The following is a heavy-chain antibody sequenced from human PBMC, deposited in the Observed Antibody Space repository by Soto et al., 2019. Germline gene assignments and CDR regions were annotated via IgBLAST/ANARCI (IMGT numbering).Heavy chain of an antibody. V-gene: IGHV4-59*12. CDR3: ARDLSAWDYGMDV. D-gene: IGHD1-26*01. J-gene: IGHJ6*02. CDR1: GGSISSYY. Sequence: PSETLSLTCTVSGGSISSYYWSWIRQPPGKGLEWIGYIYYSGSTNYNPSLKSRVTISVDTSKNSLYLQMNSLRAEDTAVYYCARDLSAWDYGMDVWGQGTTVTVSS. CDR2: IYYSGST.